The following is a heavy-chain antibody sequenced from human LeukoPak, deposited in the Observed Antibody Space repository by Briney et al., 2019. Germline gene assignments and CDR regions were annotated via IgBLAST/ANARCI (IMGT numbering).Heavy chain of an antibody. CDR2: IKQDGSDK. Sequence: GGSLRLSCAASGFTFSSFYMTWVRQAPGKGLEWVATIKQDGSDKHYVDSVKGRFMISRDNAKNSLYLQMNSLRAEDTAVYYCARTTILDYWGQGTLVTVSS. D-gene: IGHD4-17*01. V-gene: IGHV3-7*01. CDR1: GFTFSSFY. CDR3: ARTTILDY. J-gene: IGHJ4*02.